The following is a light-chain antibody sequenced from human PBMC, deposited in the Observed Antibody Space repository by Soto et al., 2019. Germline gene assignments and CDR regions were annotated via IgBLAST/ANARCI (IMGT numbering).Light chain of an antibody. CDR3: QQIYSAPLT. J-gene: IGKJ4*01. CDR2: AAS. CDR1: QSITTY. V-gene: IGKV1-39*01. Sequence: DIQMTQSPSSLSASVGDRVTITCRASQSITTYLNWYRQKPGQAPKLLIYAASSLQSGVPSRFSGSGSETEFTLSISSLQPEDFATYVCQQIYSAPLTFGGGTKVEIK.